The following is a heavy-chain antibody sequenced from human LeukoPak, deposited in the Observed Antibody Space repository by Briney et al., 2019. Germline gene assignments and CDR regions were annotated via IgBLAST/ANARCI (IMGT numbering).Heavy chain of an antibody. CDR1: GFTVSSNY. J-gene: IGHJ5*02. CDR3: VREAGYCASVCLKSNWFDP. V-gene: IGHV3-53*01. Sequence: GGSLRLSCAASGFTVSSNYMNWVRQPPGKGLEWVAAISNGNTYYADSVRGRFTISRDDSKNMVYLQMNSLRVEDTARYYCVREAGYCASVCLKSNWFDPWGQGTLVTVSS. D-gene: IGHD2-21*02. CDR2: ISNGNT.